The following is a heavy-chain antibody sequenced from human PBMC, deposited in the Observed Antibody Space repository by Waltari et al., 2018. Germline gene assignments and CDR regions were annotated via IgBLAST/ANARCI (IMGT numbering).Heavy chain of an antibody. V-gene: IGHV4-38-2*01. CDR3: ARAPGVAAAAYFDY. D-gene: IGHD6-13*01. CDR2: IFHAGFT. J-gene: IGHJ4*02. Sequence: QVQLQESGPGLVKPSETLSITCDVSGYSIDRGYFGGWVRQPPGKGLEWIGTIFHAGFTYYTPSLKGRVSMSVDTSKNQFSLNLSSVTAADTAVYYCARAPGVAAAAYFDYWGQGILVTVSS. CDR1: GYSIDRGYF.